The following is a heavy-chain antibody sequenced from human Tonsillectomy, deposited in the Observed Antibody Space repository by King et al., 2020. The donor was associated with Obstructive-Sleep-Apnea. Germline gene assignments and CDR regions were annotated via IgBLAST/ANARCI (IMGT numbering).Heavy chain of an antibody. J-gene: IGHJ4*02. CDR3: ARDTITTDDGSFDY. CDR2: ISYDGSKK. D-gene: IGHD5-24*01. V-gene: IGHV3-30*03. CDR1: GFTFSSYS. Sequence: VQLVESGGGVVQPGRSLRLSCASSGFTFSSYSMQWVRQAPGKGLEWVACISYDGSKKYYADSVKGRFTISRDNSKNTLYLQMNSLRAEDTAVYYCARDTITTDDGSFDYWGQGTLVTVSS.